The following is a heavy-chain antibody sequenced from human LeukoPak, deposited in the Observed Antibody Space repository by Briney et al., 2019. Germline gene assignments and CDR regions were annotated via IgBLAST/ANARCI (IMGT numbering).Heavy chain of an antibody. Sequence: GGSLRLSCAASGFAFSSYAMSWVRLAPGKGLEWVSGISGSGGSTYYADSVKGRFTISRDTSKNTLYLQMNSLRAEDTAIYYCAKDQVNSPRLLDYYCMGVWGKGTTVTVSS. J-gene: IGHJ6*03. D-gene: IGHD4-23*01. V-gene: IGHV3-23*01. CDR2: ISGSGGST. CDR1: GFAFSSYA. CDR3: AKDQVNSPRLLDYYCMGV.